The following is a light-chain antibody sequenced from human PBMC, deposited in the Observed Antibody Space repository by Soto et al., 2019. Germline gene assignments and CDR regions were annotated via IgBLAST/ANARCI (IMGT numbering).Light chain of an antibody. V-gene: IGLV2-8*01. J-gene: IGLJ1*01. CDR2: EVS. CDR3: SSYAGSNIFDV. Sequence: QSALTQPPSASGSPGQSVIISCTGTSSDVGAYNYVSWYQQHPGKAPKLMIYEVSKRPSGVPDRFSGSKSGNTASLTVSGLQAEDEADYFCSSYAGSNIFDVFGTGTKVTVL. CDR1: SSDVGAYNY.